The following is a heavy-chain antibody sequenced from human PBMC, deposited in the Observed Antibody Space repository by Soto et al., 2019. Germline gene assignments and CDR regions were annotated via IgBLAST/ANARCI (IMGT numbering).Heavy chain of an antibody. D-gene: IGHD1-26*01. CDR2: ISGRSGNT. V-gene: IGHV3-23*01. CDR3: AKDRGSGDSGVNAVDF. CDR1: GFTFSSFA. J-gene: IGHJ3*01. Sequence: EVQLLESGGGLVQPGGSLRLSCAASGFTFSSFAMSWVRQAPGKGLEWVSTISGRSGNTYYADSVKGRFTISRDNSNNTLNLQMNSLRGEDTAVYYCAKDRGSGDSGVNAVDFWGHGTMVTVSS.